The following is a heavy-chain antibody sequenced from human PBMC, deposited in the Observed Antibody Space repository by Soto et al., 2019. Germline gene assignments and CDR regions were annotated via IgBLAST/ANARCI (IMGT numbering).Heavy chain of an antibody. CDR1: GGSFSGYY. CDR2: INHSGST. CDR3: ARSWREAFFGVVILGKIWFDP. V-gene: IGHV4-34*01. Sequence: SETLSLTCAVYGGSFSGYYWSWIRQPPGKGLEWIGEINHSGSTNYNPSLKSRVTISVDTSKNQFSLKLSSVTAADTAAYYCARSWREAFFGVVILGKIWFDPWGQGTLVTVSS. J-gene: IGHJ5*02. D-gene: IGHD3-3*01.